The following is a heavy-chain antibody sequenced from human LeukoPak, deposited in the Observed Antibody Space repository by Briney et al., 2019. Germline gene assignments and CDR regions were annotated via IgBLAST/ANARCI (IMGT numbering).Heavy chain of an antibody. CDR2: IFSDGSGT. Sequence: GGSLRLSCAASGFTFSRYWMHSVRQGPGKGLVWVSQIFSDGSGTSYADSVKGRFTISRDNAKNTLYLQMNSLRAEDTAVYHCARGGSGSFDFWGQGTLVTVSS. V-gene: IGHV3-74*01. CDR1: GFTFSRYW. J-gene: IGHJ4*02. CDR3: ARGGSGSFDF. D-gene: IGHD1-26*01.